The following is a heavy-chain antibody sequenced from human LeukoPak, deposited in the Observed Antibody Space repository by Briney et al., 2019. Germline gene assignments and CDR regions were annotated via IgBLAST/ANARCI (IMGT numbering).Heavy chain of an antibody. J-gene: IGHJ5*02. Sequence: SETLSLTCTVSGGSISSYYWSWIRQPAGKGLEWIGRIYTSGSTNYNPSLKSRVTMSVDTSKNQFSLKLSSVTAADTAVYYCAREKLLTRYYKRDWFDPWGQGTLVTVSS. CDR2: IYTSGST. V-gene: IGHV4-4*07. CDR3: AREKLLTRYYKRDWFDP. CDR1: GGSISSYY. D-gene: IGHD3-9*01.